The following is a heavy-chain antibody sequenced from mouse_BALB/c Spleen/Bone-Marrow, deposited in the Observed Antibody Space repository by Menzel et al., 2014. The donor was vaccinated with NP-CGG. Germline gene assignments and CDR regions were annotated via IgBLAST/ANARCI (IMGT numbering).Heavy chain of an antibody. V-gene: IGHV1-69*02. CDR1: GYTFTSYW. CDR2: IDPSDSYT. CDR3: ARSRGYYDYWYFDV. Sequence: LVESGAELVKPGASVKLSCKASGYTFTSYWMHWVKRRPGQGLEWIGEIDPSDSYTTYNQKFKGKATLTVDKSSSTAYMQLSSLTSEDSAVYYCARSRGYYDYWYFDVWGAGTTVTVSS. D-gene: IGHD2-4*01. J-gene: IGHJ1*01.